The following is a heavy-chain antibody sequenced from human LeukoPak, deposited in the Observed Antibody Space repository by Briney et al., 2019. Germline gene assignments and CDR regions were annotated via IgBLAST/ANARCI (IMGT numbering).Heavy chain of an antibody. V-gene: IGHV5-51*01. CDR1: GYSSTSYW. CDR2: IYPGDSDT. CDR3: ARPQFWNPYYFDY. Sequence: GESLKISCKGSGYSSTSYWIGWVRQMPGKGLEWMGIIYPGDSDTRYSPSFQGQVTISADKSISTAYLQWSSLKASDTAMYYCARPQFWNPYYFDYWGQGTLVTVSS. J-gene: IGHJ4*02. D-gene: IGHD1-1*01.